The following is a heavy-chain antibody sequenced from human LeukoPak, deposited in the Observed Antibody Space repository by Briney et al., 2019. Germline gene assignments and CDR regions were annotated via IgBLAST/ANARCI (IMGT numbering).Heavy chain of an antibody. V-gene: IGHV4-39*01. J-gene: IGHJ4*02. Sequence: KSSETLSLTCTVSGGSISSSSYYWGWIRQPPGKGLEWIGSIYYSGSTYYNPSLKSRVTISVDTSKNQFSLKLSSVTAADTAVYYCARQNAVTTGSIQFDYWGQGTLVTVSS. D-gene: IGHD4-17*01. CDR3: ARQNAVTTGSIQFDY. CDR2: IYYSGST. CDR1: GGSISSSSYY.